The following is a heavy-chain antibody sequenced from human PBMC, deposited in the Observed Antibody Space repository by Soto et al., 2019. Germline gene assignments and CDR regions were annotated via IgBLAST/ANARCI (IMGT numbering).Heavy chain of an antibody. J-gene: IGHJ4*02. CDR1: GASVSSSNYY. Sequence: SETLSLTCTVSGASVSSSNYYWSCIRQHPGKGLEWIGYISYSGNTNYNPSLQSRVTMSLDTPRNQFSLKLTSVTAADTAVFFCAAGPNTNYFDYWGQGTPVTVS. V-gene: IGHV4-31*03. CDR3: AAGPNTNYFDY. CDR2: ISYSGNT.